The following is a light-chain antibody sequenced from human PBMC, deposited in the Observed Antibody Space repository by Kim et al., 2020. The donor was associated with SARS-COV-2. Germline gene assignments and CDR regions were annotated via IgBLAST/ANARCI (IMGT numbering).Light chain of an antibody. V-gene: IGLV1-47*01. J-gene: IGLJ1*01. Sequence: GQTITNSCSGGASNIGNDAVYWYQQVPGTAPRLVIYRGSLRPSGIPDRFFGSKSGSSASLAINGLRSEDEGNYYCASWDDGLSAYVFGSGTKVTVL. CDR2: RGS. CDR3: ASWDDGLSAYV. CDR1: ASNIGNDA.